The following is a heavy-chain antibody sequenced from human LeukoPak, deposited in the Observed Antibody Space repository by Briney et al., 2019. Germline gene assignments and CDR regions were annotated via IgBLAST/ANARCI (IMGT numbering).Heavy chain of an antibody. D-gene: IGHD3-9*01. CDR2: ISYDGSNK. Sequence: GRSLRLSCAASGFTFSSYGMHWVRQAPGKGLEWVAVISYDGSNKYYADSVKGRFTISRGNSKNTLYLQMNSLRAEDTAVYYCAKDKRVYFDWLLSHFDYWGQGTLVTVSS. V-gene: IGHV3-30*18. J-gene: IGHJ4*02. CDR1: GFTFSSYG. CDR3: AKDKRVYFDWLLSHFDY.